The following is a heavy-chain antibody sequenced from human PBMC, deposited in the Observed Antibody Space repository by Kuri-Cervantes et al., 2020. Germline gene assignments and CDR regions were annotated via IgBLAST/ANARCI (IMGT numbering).Heavy chain of an antibody. V-gene: IGHV4-30-4*08. CDR3: ARVEGYYYYYMDV. J-gene: IGHJ6*03. CDR2: IYYSGST. Sequence: SETLSLTCTVSGGSISSGDYYWSWIRQPPGKGLEWIGYIYYSGSTYYNSSLKSRFTISVDTSKNQFSLKLTSVTAADTAMYYCARVEGYYYYYMDVWGKGTTVTVSS. D-gene: IGHD3-3*01. CDR1: GGSISSGDYY.